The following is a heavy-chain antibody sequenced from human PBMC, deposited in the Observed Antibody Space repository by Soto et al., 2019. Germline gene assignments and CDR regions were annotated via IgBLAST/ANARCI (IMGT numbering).Heavy chain of an antibody. CDR2: ISAYDGDA. CDR3: ARDWRRYYDSSGLISLY. V-gene: IGHV1-18*04. CDR1: GYTFRSHG. J-gene: IGHJ4*02. Sequence: ASVKVSCKASGYTFRSHGITWVRQAPGQGLESVGSISAYDGDAHYAPKFQDRITLTTETSTDTAYMELRSLRLDDTAVYYCARDWRRYYDSSGLISLYWGKESLLVSSS. D-gene: IGHD3-22*01.